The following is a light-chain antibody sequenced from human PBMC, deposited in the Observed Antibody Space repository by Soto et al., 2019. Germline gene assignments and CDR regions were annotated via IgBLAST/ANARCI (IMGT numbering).Light chain of an antibody. J-gene: IGLJ2*01. Sequence: QSVLTQPPSVSAAPGQKVTISCSGSSSNIGDNYVSWYQQLPKTAPKLLIYDNNERPSGIPDRFSGSKSDTSATLGIAGLQTGDEADYYCGTWDSSLGAVIFGGGTKLTVL. CDR2: DNN. V-gene: IGLV1-51*01. CDR1: SSNIGDNY. CDR3: GTWDSSLGAVI.